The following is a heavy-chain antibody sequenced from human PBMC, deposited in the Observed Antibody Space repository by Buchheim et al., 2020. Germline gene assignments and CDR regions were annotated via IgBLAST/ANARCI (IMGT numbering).Heavy chain of an antibody. D-gene: IGHD5-18*01. J-gene: IGHJ5*02. Sequence: QVQLQESGPGLVEPSETLSLTCTVSGASINNYYCSWIRQSPGKGLEWIGYNYYTANTNYNPSLKSRVTISIDSSKSQFSLKLSSVTAADTAVYYCATFRYSYGFHGSWGQGTL. CDR2: NYYTANT. V-gene: IGHV4-59*01. CDR3: ATFRYSYGFHGS. CDR1: GASINNYY.